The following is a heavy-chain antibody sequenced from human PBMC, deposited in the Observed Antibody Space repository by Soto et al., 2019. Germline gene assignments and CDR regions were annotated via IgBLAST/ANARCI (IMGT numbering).Heavy chain of an antibody. CDR3: ARDFRGSYCNGGHCYLDS. Sequence: GPLRPSCAVSGFTFSSYGMHWVRQAPGKGLEWVAVIWYDGSNKYYADSVKGRFTISRDNSKNTLYLQMNSLRGEDTAVYDCARDFRGSYCNGGHCYLDSWGQGT. D-gene: IGHD2-15*01. V-gene: IGHV3-33*01. J-gene: IGHJ4*02. CDR2: IWYDGSNK. CDR1: GFTFSSYG.